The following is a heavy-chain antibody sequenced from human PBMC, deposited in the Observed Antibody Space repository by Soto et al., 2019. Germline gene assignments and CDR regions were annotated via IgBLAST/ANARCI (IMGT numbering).Heavy chain of an antibody. CDR1: GLTFSSYG. J-gene: IGHJ4*02. Sequence: GGSLRLSCAASGLTFSSYGMHWVRQAPGKGLEWVAVISYDGSNKYYADSVKGRFTISRDNSKDTLYLQMNSLRAEDTAVYYCAKDYYDSRSPDYWGQGTLVTVSS. D-gene: IGHD3-22*01. CDR2: ISYDGSNK. V-gene: IGHV3-30*18. CDR3: AKDYYDSRSPDY.